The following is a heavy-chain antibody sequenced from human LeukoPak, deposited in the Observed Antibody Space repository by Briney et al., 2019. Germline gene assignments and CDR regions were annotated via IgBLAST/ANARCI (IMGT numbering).Heavy chain of an antibody. D-gene: IGHD1-26*01. CDR3: AKEGVQTPSDWYFDL. CDR1: GFTFSSYE. CDR2: INDNGGTST. Sequence: GGSLRLSCAASGFTFSSYEMNWVRQAPGKGLEWVSSINDNGGTSTWYADSVKGRFTISRDNSKNTLYLQMNSLRAEDTAVYYCAKEGVQTPSDWYFDLWGRGTLVTVSS. J-gene: IGHJ2*01. V-gene: IGHV3-23*01.